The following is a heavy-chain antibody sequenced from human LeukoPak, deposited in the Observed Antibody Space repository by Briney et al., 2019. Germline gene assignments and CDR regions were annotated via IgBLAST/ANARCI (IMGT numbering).Heavy chain of an antibody. CDR2: ISGSGGST. Sequence: GGSLRLSCAASGFTFSSYAMSWVRQAPGKGLEWVSAISGSGGSTYYADSVKGRFTISRDNSKNTLYLQMNSLRAEDTAVYYCARFGGYDPGYFDYWGQGTLVTVSS. D-gene: IGHD5-12*01. CDR1: GFTFSSYA. CDR3: ARFGGYDPGYFDY. V-gene: IGHV3-23*01. J-gene: IGHJ4*02.